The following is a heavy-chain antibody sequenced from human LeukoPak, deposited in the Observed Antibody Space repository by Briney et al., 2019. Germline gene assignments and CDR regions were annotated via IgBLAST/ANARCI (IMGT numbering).Heavy chain of an antibody. CDR1: GGTFSRYT. V-gene: IGHV1-69*04. Sequence: SSVKVSCKASGGTFSRYTIIWVQQAPGQGLEGMGRIIPILGIANYAQKFQGRVTITADKSTSTAYMELSSLGSEETAVYYCARDPAALDLCYWGQGTLVTVSS. J-gene: IGHJ4*02. CDR2: IIPILGIA. CDR3: ARDPAALDLCY. D-gene: IGHD6-13*01.